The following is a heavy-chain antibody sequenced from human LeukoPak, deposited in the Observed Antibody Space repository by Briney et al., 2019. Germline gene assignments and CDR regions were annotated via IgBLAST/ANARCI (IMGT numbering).Heavy chain of an antibody. D-gene: IGHD1-26*01. CDR2: IYYSGST. CDR3: VGFIVGAPGGYYFDY. CDR1: GGSISSGGYY. V-gene: IGHV4-31*03. Sequence: SETLSLTCTISGGSISSGGYYWSWIRQHPGKGLEWIGYIYYSGSTYHNPSLKSRVTISVDTSKNQFSLKLSSVTAADTAVYYCVGFIVGAPGGYYFDYWGQGTLVTVSS. J-gene: IGHJ4*02.